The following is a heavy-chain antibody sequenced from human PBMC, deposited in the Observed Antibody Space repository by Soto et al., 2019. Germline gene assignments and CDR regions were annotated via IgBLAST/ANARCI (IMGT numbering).Heavy chain of an antibody. CDR2: IYPGDSDT. J-gene: IGHJ6*02. CDR1: GYSFTSYW. Sequence: GEALKISGKGSGYSFTSYWIGWVRQMPGKGLEWMGIIYPGDSDTRYSPSFQGQVTISADKSISTAYLQWSSLKASDTAIYYCARTSAAGKYYYGMDVWGQGTTVTVSS. CDR3: ARTSAAGKYYYGMDV. D-gene: IGHD6-13*01. V-gene: IGHV5-51*01.